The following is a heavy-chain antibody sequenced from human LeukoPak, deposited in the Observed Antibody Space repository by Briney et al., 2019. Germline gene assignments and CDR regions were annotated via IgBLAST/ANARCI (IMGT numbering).Heavy chain of an antibody. CDR1: GGSFSGYY. Sequence: SETLSLTCGAYGGSFSGYYWSWIRQPPGKGLEWIGGIYYSGSTYYNPSLKSRVTISVDTSKNQFSLKLSSVTAADTAVYYCARANTPGIAATGTDYAFDIWGQGTMVTVSS. D-gene: IGHD6-13*01. CDR3: ARANTPGIAATGTDYAFDI. V-gene: IGHV4-34*01. CDR2: IYYSGST. J-gene: IGHJ3*02.